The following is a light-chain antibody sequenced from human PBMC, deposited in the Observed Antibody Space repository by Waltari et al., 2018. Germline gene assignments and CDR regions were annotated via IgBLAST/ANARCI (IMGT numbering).Light chain of an antibody. CDR2: GAS. CDR3: QQDYNLPPIT. CDR1: QSVSSSY. V-gene: IGKV3D-7*01. Sequence: EIVMTQSPATLSLSPGERATLSRRASQSVSSSYLSWYQQKPGQAPRLLIYGASTRATGIPPRFSGSGSGTDFTLTISSLQLEAFAVYYCQQDYNLPPITFGQGTRLEIK. J-gene: IGKJ5*01.